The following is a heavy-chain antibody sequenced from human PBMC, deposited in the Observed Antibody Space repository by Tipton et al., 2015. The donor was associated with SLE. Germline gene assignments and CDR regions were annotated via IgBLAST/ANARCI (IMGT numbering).Heavy chain of an antibody. D-gene: IGHD6-13*01. CDR1: GGSISSSSYY. CDR3: ARDEAAAGPAFDI. J-gene: IGHJ3*02. V-gene: IGHV4-39*07. CDR2: IYYSGST. Sequence: TLSLTCTVSGGSISSSSYYWGWIRKPPGKGLEWIGSIYYSGSTYYNPSLKSRVTISVDTSKNQFSLKLSSVTAADTAVYYCARDEAAAGPAFDIWGQGTMVTVSS.